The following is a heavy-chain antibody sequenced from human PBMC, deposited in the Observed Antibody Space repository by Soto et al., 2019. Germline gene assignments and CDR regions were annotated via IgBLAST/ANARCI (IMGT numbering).Heavy chain of an antibody. Sequence: GGSLRLSCAASGFTFSSYSMNWVRQAPGKGLEWVSSISSSSSYIYYADSVKGRFTISRDNAKNSLYLQMNSLRVEETAVYYCARDYLHCSGGSCYYSEQYYFDYWGQGTLVTVSS. D-gene: IGHD2-15*01. V-gene: IGHV3-21*01. CDR1: GFTFSSYS. J-gene: IGHJ4*02. CDR2: ISSSSSYI. CDR3: ARDYLHCSGGSCYYSEQYYFDY.